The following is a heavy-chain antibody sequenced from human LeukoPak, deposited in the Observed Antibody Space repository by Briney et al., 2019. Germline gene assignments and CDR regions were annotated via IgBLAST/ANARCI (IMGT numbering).Heavy chain of an antibody. Sequence: SGGSLRLSCVASGITLSTYAMSWVRQAPGKGLEWVSVISSSGSSTYYADSVKGRFTISRDNSKNTLYLQMNSLRAEDTAIYYCAKEYALGYWGQGTLVTVSS. D-gene: IGHD3-16*01. CDR3: AKEYALGY. CDR2: ISSSGSST. CDR1: GITLSTYA. V-gene: IGHV3-23*01. J-gene: IGHJ4*02.